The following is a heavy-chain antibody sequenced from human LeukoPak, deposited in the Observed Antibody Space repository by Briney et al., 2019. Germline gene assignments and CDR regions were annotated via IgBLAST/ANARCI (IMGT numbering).Heavy chain of an antibody. V-gene: IGHV3-48*03. CDR1: GFTFSSYE. CDR3: AELGITMIGGV. CDR2: IRSSGSTI. D-gene: IGHD3-10*02. J-gene: IGHJ6*04. Sequence: GGSLRLSCAASGFTFSSYEMNWVRQAPGKGLKWVYYIRSSGSTIYYADSVKGRFTISRDNAKNSLYLQMNSLRAEDTAVYYCAELGITMIGGVWGKGTTVTISS.